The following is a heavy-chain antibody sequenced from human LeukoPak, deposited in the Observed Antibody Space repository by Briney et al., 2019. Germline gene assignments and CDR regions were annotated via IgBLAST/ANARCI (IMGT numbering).Heavy chain of an antibody. CDR3: ARDQGVGSHNFDY. Sequence: SETLSLTCTVSGGSISSYYWSWIRQPPGKGLEWIGYIYYSGSTNYNPSLKSRVTISVDTSKNQFSLKLSSVTAADTAVYYCARDQGVGSHNFDYWGQGALVTVSS. CDR1: GGSISSYY. CDR2: IYYSGST. J-gene: IGHJ4*02. V-gene: IGHV4-59*01. D-gene: IGHD3-10*01.